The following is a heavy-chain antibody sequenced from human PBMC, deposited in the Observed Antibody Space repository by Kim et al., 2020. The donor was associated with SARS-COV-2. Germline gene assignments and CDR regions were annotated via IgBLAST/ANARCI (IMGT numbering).Heavy chain of an antibody. D-gene: IGHD3-22*01. CDR1: GGTFSSYA. Sequence: SVKVSCKASGGTFSSYAISWVRQAPGQGLEWMGGIIPIFGTANYAQKFQGRVTITADESTSTAYMELSSLRSEDTAVYYCAREYYYDSSGFVGSNQFDYWGQGTLVTVSS. CDR2: IIPIFGTA. CDR3: AREYYYDSSGFVGSNQFDY. V-gene: IGHV1-69*13. J-gene: IGHJ4*02.